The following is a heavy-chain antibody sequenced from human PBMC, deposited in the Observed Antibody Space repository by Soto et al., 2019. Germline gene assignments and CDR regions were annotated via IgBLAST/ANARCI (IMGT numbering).Heavy chain of an antibody. CDR2: IYYSGYT. D-gene: IGHD6-13*01. J-gene: IGHJ5*02. CDR1: GGSISTSRYY. Sequence: SETLSLTCTVSGGSISTSRYYWGWIRQPPGKGLEWIGSIYYSGYTYYNPSLKSRVTISVDTSKNQFSLKLSSVTAADTAVYYCARHPERIAQIGWFDPWGQGTLVPVS. CDR3: ARHPERIAQIGWFDP. V-gene: IGHV4-39*01.